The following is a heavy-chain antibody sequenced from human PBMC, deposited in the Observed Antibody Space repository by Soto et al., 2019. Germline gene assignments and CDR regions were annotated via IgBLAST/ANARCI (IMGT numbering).Heavy chain of an antibody. J-gene: IGHJ5*02. CDR1: GYTFTSYY. D-gene: IGHD6-13*01. CDR3: ARDRVSAPFAP. V-gene: IGHV1-46*03. CDR2: INPSGGST. Sequence: QVQLVQSEAEVKKPGASVKVSCKASGYTFTSYYMHWVRQAPGQGLEWMGIINPSGGSTSYAQKFQGRVNMTRDTSTSTVYMELSSLRSEDTAVYYCARDRVSAPFAPWGQGTLVTVSS.